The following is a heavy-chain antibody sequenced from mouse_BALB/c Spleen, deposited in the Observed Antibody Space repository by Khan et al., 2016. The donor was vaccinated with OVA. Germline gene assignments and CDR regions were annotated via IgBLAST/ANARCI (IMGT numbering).Heavy chain of an antibody. J-gene: IGHJ4*01. Sequence: EVQLQESGPELVKPGASVKISCKASGYSFTGYFMNWVKQSHGKSLEWIGRINPYNGNTFYNQKFKAKATLTVDKSSSTAHMELLSLTSEDSAVYCCGREGDGYYYYAMDYWGQGTSVTVSS. CDR3: GREGDGYYYYAMDY. D-gene: IGHD2-3*01. CDR2: INPYNGNT. CDR1: GYSFTGYF. V-gene: IGHV1-37*01.